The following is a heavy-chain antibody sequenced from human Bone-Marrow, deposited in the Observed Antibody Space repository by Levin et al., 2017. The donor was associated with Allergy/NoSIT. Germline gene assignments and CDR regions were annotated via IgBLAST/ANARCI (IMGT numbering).Heavy chain of an antibody. D-gene: IGHD3-22*01. CDR1: GFIFRDYA. CDR3: IRGYSGYYAEYFYH. J-gene: IGHJ1*01. V-gene: IGHV3-49*04. CDR2: IRNKEYGEKT. Sequence: GGSLSLSCTVSGFIFRDYAISWVRQAPGKGLEWVAFIRNKEYGEKTQYAASVQGRFTISRDDSTGIAYLQMNSLTIEDTAVYYCIRGYSGYYAEYFYHWGQGTVVTVSS.